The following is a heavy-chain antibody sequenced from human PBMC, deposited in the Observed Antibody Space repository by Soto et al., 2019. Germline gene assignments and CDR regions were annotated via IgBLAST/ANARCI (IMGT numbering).Heavy chain of an antibody. J-gene: IGHJ4*02. CDR3: ARVRATVTTPFDY. V-gene: IGHV1-18*01. CDR1: GYTITSYG. CDR2: ISAYNGNT. Sequence: GASVKVSCTASGYTITSYGISCVRQAPGQGLEWMGWISAYNGNTNYAQKLQGRVTMTTDTSTSTAYMELRSLRSDDTAVYYCARVRATVTTPFDYWGQGTLVTVSS. D-gene: IGHD4-4*01.